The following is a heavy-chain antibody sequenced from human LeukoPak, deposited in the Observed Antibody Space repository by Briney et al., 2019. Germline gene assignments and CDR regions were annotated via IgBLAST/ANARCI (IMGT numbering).Heavy chain of an antibody. CDR2: ISYDGSNK. J-gene: IGHJ4*02. CDR3: AKEGIARCFDY. D-gene: IGHD6-13*01. Sequence: GRSLRLSCAASGFTFSSYGMHWVRQAPGKGLEWVAVISYDGSNKYYADSVKGRFTISRDNSKNTLYLQMNSVRAEDTAVYYCAKEGIARCFDYWGQGTLVTVSS. CDR1: GFTFSSYG. V-gene: IGHV3-30*18.